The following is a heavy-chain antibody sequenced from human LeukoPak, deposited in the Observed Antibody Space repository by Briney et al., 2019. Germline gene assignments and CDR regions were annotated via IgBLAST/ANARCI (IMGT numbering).Heavy chain of an antibody. Sequence: SETLSLTCTVSGXSISSYYWSWIRQPPGKGLEWIGYIYYTGSTNYNPSLKSRVTISVDTSKNQFSLKLSSVTAADTAVYYCARHLYDIRRLGRWFDPWGQGNLVTVSS. CDR1: GXSISSYY. CDR3: ARHLYDIRRLGRWFDP. V-gene: IGHV4-59*08. J-gene: IGHJ5*02. D-gene: IGHD3-9*01. CDR2: IYYTGST.